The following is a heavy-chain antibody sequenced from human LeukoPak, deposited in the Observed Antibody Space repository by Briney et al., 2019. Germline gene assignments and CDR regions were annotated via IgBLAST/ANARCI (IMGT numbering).Heavy chain of an antibody. D-gene: IGHD3-10*01. V-gene: IGHV1-2*02. CDR3: ARDHHGSGSYSLDP. Sequence: VSVKVSCKASGYTFTGYYMHWVRQAPGQGLEWMGWINPNSGGTNYAQKLQGRVTMTRDTSISTAYMELSRLRSDDTAVYYCARDHHGSGSYSLDPWGQGTLVTVSS. CDR1: GYTFTGYY. J-gene: IGHJ5*02. CDR2: INPNSGGT.